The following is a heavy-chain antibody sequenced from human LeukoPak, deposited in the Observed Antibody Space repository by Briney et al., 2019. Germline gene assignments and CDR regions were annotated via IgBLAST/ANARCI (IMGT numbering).Heavy chain of an antibody. CDR3: ARYARWGGSGSYYKGYYYMDV. J-gene: IGHJ6*03. CDR2: INHSGST. Sequence: PSETLSLTCTVSGDFITAYYWSWIRQPPGKGLEWIGEINHSGSTNYNPSLKSRVTISVDTSKNQFSLKLSSVTAADTAVYYCARYARWGGSGSYYKGYYYMDVWGKGTTVTVSS. CDR1: GDFITAYY. V-gene: IGHV4-34*01. D-gene: IGHD3-10*01.